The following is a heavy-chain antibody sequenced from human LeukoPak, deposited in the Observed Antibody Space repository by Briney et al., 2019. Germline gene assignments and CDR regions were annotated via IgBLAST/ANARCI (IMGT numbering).Heavy chain of an antibody. Sequence: GGSLRLSCAASGFTFSSYGMHWVRQAPGKGLEWVAVIWYDGSNKYYADSVKGRFTISRDNAKNSLYLQMNSLRAEDTAVYYCARDKTMVSSSYDYWGQGTLVTVSS. CDR2: IWYDGSNK. V-gene: IGHV3-33*01. J-gene: IGHJ4*02. CDR1: GFTFSSYG. D-gene: IGHD3-10*01. CDR3: ARDKTMVSSSYDY.